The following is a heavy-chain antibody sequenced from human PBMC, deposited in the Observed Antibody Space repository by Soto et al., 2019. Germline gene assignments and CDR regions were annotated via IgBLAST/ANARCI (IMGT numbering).Heavy chain of an antibody. J-gene: IGHJ5*02. CDR3: ARDRLDTAMVPGGDCP. D-gene: IGHD5-18*01. V-gene: IGHV4-30-4*01. CDR2: IYYSGST. CDR1: GGSISSGDYY. Sequence: PSETLSLTCTVSGGSISSGDYYWSWIRQPPGKGLEWIGYIYYSGSTYYNPSLKSRVTISVDTSKNQFSLKLSSVTAADTAAYYCARDRLDTAMVPGGDCPWGKGTLVTVSS.